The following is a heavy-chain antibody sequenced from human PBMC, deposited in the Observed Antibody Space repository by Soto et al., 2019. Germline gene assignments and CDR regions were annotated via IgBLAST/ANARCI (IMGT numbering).Heavy chain of an antibody. D-gene: IGHD3-10*01. Sequence: QVQLVESGGGVVQPGRSLRLSCAASGFTFSSYAMHWVREAAGKGLEWVAVISYDGSNKYYADSVKGRFTISRDNCKNTLYLQMNSLRSEDTGVYYVASRYDSGSYFTCDYWGQACLITVSS. J-gene: IGHJ4*02. CDR3: ASRYDSGSYFTCDY. V-gene: IGHV3-30-3*01. CDR1: GFTFSSYA. CDR2: ISYDGSNK.